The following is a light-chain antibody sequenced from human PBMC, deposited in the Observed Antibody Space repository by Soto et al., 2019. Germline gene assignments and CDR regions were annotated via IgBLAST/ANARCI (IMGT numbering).Light chain of an antibody. CDR3: SSYTSSSTLVV. Sequence: QSALTQPASVSGSPGQSITISCTGTSSDVGGYNYVSWYQQHPGKAPKLMIYDVSNRPPGVSNRFSGSKSGNTASLTISGLQAEDEADYYCSSYTSSSTLVVFGTVTKLTVL. V-gene: IGLV2-14*01. CDR2: DVS. CDR1: SSDVGGYNY. J-gene: IGLJ1*01.